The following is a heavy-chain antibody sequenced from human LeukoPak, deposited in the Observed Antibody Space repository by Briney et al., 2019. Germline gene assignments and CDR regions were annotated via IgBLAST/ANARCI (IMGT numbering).Heavy chain of an antibody. CDR1: GGTFSSYA. Sequence: SVKVSCKASGGTFSSYAIRWVRQAPGQGLEWMGGIIPILGTANYAQKFQGRVTITADESTSTAYMELSSLRSEDTAVYYCARELLWFGETMLRRYYMDVWGKGTTVSVSS. J-gene: IGHJ6*03. V-gene: IGHV1-69*13. D-gene: IGHD3-10*01. CDR2: IIPILGTA. CDR3: ARELLWFGETMLRRYYMDV.